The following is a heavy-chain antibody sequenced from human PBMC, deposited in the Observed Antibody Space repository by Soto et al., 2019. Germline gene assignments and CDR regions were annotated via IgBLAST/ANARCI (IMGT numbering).Heavy chain of an antibody. CDR1: GYTFTSYY. D-gene: IGHD6-25*01. CDR2: INPSGGST. V-gene: IGHV1-46*03. Sequence: QVQLVQSGAEVKKPGASVKVSCKASGYTFTSYYMHWVRQAPGQGLEWMGIINPSGGSTSYAQKFQGRVTMTRDTSTSTVYMELSSLRSEDTAVYYCARDLYSSAGYYYYGMDVWGQGTTVTVSS. CDR3: ARDLYSSAGYYYYGMDV. J-gene: IGHJ6*02.